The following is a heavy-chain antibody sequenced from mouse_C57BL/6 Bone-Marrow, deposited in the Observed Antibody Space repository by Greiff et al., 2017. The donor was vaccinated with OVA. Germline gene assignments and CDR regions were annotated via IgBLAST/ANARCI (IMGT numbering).Heavy chain of an antibody. CDR1: GYTFTSYW. V-gene: IGHV1-55*01. CDR3: HHSSGYPYYFDY. D-gene: IGHD3-2*02. J-gene: IGHJ2*01. CDR2: IYPGSGST. Sequence: QVQLQQPGAELVKPGASVKMSCKASGYTFTSYWITWVKQRPGQGLEWIGDIYPGSGSTNYNEKFKSKATLTVDTSSSTAYMQLSSLTSEDSAVYYCHHSSGYPYYFDYWGQGTTLTVSS.